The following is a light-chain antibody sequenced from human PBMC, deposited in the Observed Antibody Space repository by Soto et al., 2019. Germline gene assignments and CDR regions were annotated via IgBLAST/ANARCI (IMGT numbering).Light chain of an antibody. CDR3: HQRHMWPIT. CDR2: DAY. CDR1: QSFRGL. J-gene: IGKJ5*01. Sequence: EVVLTQSPVTLSLSPGERATLSCRASQSFRGLLAWYQQKPGQATRLLIYDAYNRATGIPPRFSGSGSGTDFTLTIICLDPEDSAVYYCHQRHMWPITFGQGTRLEIK. V-gene: IGKV3-11*01.